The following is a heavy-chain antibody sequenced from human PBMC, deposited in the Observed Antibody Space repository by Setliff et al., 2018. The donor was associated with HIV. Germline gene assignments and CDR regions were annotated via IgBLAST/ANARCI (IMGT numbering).Heavy chain of an antibody. Sequence: PSETLSLTCGVSGYSISSGYYWNWLRQTPGKGLEWIAYTFDNGNTHYNPSLESRVTLSLDTSRNLFSLRLASVTAADTAVYYCARDPGDYDRKFDHWGQGALVTVSS. V-gene: IGHV4-61*03. CDR2: TFDNGNT. D-gene: IGHD3-22*01. CDR1: GYSISSGYY. CDR3: ARDPGDYDRKFDH. J-gene: IGHJ4*02.